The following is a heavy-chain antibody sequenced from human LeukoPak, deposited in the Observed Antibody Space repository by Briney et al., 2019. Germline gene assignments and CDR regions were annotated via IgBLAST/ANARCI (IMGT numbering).Heavy chain of an antibody. D-gene: IGHD3-16*01. J-gene: IGHJ3*02. CDR1: GGSISSYY. V-gene: IGHV4-59*08. CDR3: ARGLGEYAFDI. CDR2: IYYTGAT. Sequence: SETLSLTCTVSGGSISSYYWTWIRQPPGKGLEWIGYIYYTGATSYNPSLKSRVTISVDTSKNQFSLKLSSVTAADTAVYYCARGLGEYAFDIWGQGTMVTVSS.